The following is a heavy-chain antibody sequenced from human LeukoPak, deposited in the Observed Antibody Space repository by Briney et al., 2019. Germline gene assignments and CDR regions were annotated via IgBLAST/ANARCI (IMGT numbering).Heavy chain of an antibody. CDR1: GYTFTSYD. D-gene: IGHD3-10*01. CDR3: ARGSAPWFGELYLLDY. V-gene: IGHV1-8*03. CDR2: MNPNSGNT. Sequence: ASVKVSCKASGYTFTSYDINWVRQATGQGLEWMGWMNPNSGNTGYAQKFQGRVTITRNTSISTAYMELSSLRSEDTAVYYCARGSAPWFGELYLLDYWGQGTLVTVSS. J-gene: IGHJ4*02.